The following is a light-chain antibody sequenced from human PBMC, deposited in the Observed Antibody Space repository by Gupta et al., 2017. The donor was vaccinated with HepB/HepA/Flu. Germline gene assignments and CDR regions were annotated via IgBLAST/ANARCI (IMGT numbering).Light chain of an antibody. CDR3: QVWHNGGDWC. Sequence: SYELTQSPSVSVAPGQTAKITCGGDSIGSKRVHWYQQKAGQAPVRVMYYDSDRPSGIPERVSGSNPGNTDNLPISRVEAGDDADEYCQVWHNGGDWCFGGGTKLTVL. V-gene: IGLV3-21*04. J-gene: IGLJ2*01. CDR2: YDS. CDR1: SIGSKR.